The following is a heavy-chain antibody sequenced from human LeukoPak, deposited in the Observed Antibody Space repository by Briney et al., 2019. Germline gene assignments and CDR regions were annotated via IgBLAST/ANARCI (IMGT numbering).Heavy chain of an antibody. V-gene: IGHV4-59*01. Sequence: SETLSLTCTVSGGSISRYYWSWIRQPPGKGLEGIGYIYYSGSTNYNPSLKSRITISVDTSKNQFSLKLSSVTAADTAVYYCARGPRYDSSGYLHYYYMDVWGKGTTVTVFS. CDR2: IYYSGST. CDR1: GGSISRYY. CDR3: ARGPRYDSSGYLHYYYMDV. D-gene: IGHD3-22*01. J-gene: IGHJ6*03.